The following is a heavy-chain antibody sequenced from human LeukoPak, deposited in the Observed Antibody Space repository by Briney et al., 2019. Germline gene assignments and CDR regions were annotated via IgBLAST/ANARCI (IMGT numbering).Heavy chain of an antibody. CDR2: INTNTGNP. V-gene: IGHV7-4-1*02. D-gene: IGHD1-14*01. CDR1: GYIFSVYA. J-gene: IGHJ1*01. Sequence: ASVKVSCKASGYIFSVYALIWVRQAPGQGLELTGWINTNTGNPTYAQGFTGRFVFSLDTSVSTAYLQISSLKAEDTAVYYCARDYTIAVGTTTYLQHWGQGTLVTVSS. CDR3: ARDYTIAVGTTTYLQH.